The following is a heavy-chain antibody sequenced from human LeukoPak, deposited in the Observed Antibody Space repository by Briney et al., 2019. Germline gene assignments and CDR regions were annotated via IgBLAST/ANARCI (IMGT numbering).Heavy chain of an antibody. CDR2: ISGSGGST. CDR3: AKVWYYYDTRALDY. J-gene: IGHJ4*02. V-gene: IGHV3-23*01. Sequence: GGSLRLSCAASGFTFSSYAMSWVRQAPGKGLEWLSVISGSGGSTDYADSVKGRFTISRDNSKNTLYLQMNSLRAEDTAVYYCAKVWYYYDTRALDYWGQGTLVTVSS. D-gene: IGHD3-22*01. CDR1: GFTFSSYA.